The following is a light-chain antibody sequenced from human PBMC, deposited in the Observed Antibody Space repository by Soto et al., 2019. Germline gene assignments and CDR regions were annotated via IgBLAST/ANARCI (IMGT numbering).Light chain of an antibody. CDR3: QQRSDWLPIT. J-gene: IGKJ5*01. Sequence: EYVMTQSPGTLSLSPGERATLSCRASQSVSESLAWYQQKPGQAPRLLIYDVSYRATGIPVRFSGSGSGTDFTLTISSLEPEDFAVYYCQQRSDWLPITFGQGTRLEI. CDR1: QSVSES. V-gene: IGKV3-11*01. CDR2: DVS.